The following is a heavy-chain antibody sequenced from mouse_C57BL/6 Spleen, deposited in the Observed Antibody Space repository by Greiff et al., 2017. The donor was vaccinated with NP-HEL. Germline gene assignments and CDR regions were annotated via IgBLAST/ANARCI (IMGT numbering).Heavy chain of an antibody. J-gene: IGHJ1*03. Sequence: VQLKQSGPELVKPGASVKISCKASGYSFTGYYMNWVKQSPEKSLEWIGEINPSTGGTTYNQKFKAKATLTVDKSSSTAYMQLKSLTSEDSAVYYCARKDGSSSWYFDVWGTGTTVTVSS. CDR2: INPSTGGT. V-gene: IGHV1-42*01. D-gene: IGHD1-1*01. CDR3: ARKDGSSSWYFDV. CDR1: GYSFTGYY.